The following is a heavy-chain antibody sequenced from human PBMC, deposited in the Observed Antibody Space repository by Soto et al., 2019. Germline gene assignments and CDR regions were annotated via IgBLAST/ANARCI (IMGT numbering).Heavy chain of an antibody. CDR2: IYHSGST. Sequence: SETLSLTCAVSSGSISSSNWWSWVRQPPGKGLEWIGEIYHSGSTNYNPSLKSRVTISVDKSKNQFSLKLSSVTAADTAVYYCARAQLERPAAFDIWGQGTMVTVSS. J-gene: IGHJ3*02. CDR3: ARAQLERPAAFDI. V-gene: IGHV4-4*02. CDR1: SGSISSSNW. D-gene: IGHD1-1*01.